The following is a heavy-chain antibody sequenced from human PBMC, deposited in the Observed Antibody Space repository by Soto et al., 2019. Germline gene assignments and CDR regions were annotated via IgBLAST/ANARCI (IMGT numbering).Heavy chain of an antibody. V-gene: IGHV3-74*01. Sequence: EVQLVESGGGLVQTGGSLRLSCAASGFTCSRYWMHWVRQAPGEGLMWVSRINSDGSMTSYADSVKGRFTISRDNAKNTVYLHMNSLRAEDTARYYCVRGKDQYHTLTYSYYDQWGQGTLVTVSS. CDR2: INSDGSMT. CDR3: VRGKDQYHTLTYSYYDQ. D-gene: IGHD4-4*01. CDR1: GFTCSRYW. J-gene: IGHJ5*02.